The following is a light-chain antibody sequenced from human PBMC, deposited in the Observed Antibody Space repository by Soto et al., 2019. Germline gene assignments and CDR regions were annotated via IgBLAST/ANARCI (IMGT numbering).Light chain of an antibody. CDR1: NSNIANNY. Sequence: QSVVTQPPSASGTPGQRVTISCTGGNSNIANNYVYWYQQLPGTTPNLLIYRDSQRPSGVPDRFSGSKSATSASLAISGLRAEDEADYYCAAWDNSLSGCVAFGGGTKLTVL. CDR2: RDS. V-gene: IGLV1-47*01. J-gene: IGLJ2*01. CDR3: AAWDNSLSGCVA.